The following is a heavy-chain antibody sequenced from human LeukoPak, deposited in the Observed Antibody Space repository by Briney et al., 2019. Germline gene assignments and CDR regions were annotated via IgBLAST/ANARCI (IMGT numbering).Heavy chain of an antibody. J-gene: IGHJ5*02. Sequence: SVKVSCKASGGTFSSYAISWVRQAPGQGLEWMGGIIPIFGTANYAQKFQGRVTITADESTSTAYMELSSLRSEDTAVYYCARLSVPDDHNPMYNWSDPWGQGTLVTVSS. D-gene: IGHD1-1*01. CDR3: ARLSVPDDHNPMYNWSDP. CDR1: GGTFSSYA. V-gene: IGHV1-69*13. CDR2: IIPIFGTA.